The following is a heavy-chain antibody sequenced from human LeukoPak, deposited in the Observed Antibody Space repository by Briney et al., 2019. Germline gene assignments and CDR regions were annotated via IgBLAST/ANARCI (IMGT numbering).Heavy chain of an antibody. V-gene: IGHV4-61*02. CDR3: ARGVEVRGVIIDY. CDR2: IYTSGST. CDR1: GGSISSGSYY. Sequence: SETLSLTCTVSGGSISSGSYYWSWIRQPAGKGLEWIGRIYTSGSTNYNPSLKSRVTISVDKSKNQFSLKLSSVTAADTAVYYCARGVEVRGVIIDYWGQGTLVTVPS. J-gene: IGHJ4*02. D-gene: IGHD3-10*01.